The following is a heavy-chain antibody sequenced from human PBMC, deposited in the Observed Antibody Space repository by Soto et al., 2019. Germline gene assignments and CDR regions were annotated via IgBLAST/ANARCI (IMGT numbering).Heavy chain of an antibody. D-gene: IGHD2-15*01. Sequence: GGSLRLSCAASGFTFSSYAMSWVRQAPGKGLEWVSAISGSGGSTYYADSVKGRFTISRDNSKNTLYLQMNSLRAEDTAVYYCAKRNIVVVVAAVSGNNWFDPWGQGTLVTVSS. CDR2: ISGSGGST. CDR3: AKRNIVVVVAAVSGNNWFDP. CDR1: GFTFSSYA. V-gene: IGHV3-23*01. J-gene: IGHJ5*02.